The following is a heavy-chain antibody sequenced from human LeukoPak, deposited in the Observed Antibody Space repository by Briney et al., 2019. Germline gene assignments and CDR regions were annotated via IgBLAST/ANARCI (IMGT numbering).Heavy chain of an antibody. D-gene: IGHD3-22*01. V-gene: IGHV3-66*01. CDR2: IYSGGST. Sequence: GGSLRLSCAASGFTVSSNYMSWVRQAPGKGLEWVSVIYSGGSTYYADSVKGRFTISRDNSENTLYLQMNSLRAEDTAVYYCAAAVINSSGYLDYWGQGTLVTVSS. J-gene: IGHJ4*02. CDR3: AAAVINSSGYLDY. CDR1: GFTVSSNY.